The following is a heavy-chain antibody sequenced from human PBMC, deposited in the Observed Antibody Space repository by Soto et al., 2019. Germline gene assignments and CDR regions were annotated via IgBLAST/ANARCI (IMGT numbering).Heavy chain of an antibody. Sequence: QVQLVQSGAEVKKPGASVKVSCKASGDTSTIYGFTWVRQARGQGLEWMGWISTYNGNTNYAQKLQGRVTVTTDTSTNTADLELRSLRSDDTAVYYCARGYSSGYYDSWGQGTLVTVSS. CDR1: GDTSTIYG. J-gene: IGHJ4*02. CDR2: ISTYNGNT. CDR3: ARGYSSGYYDS. D-gene: IGHD6-19*01. V-gene: IGHV1-18*01.